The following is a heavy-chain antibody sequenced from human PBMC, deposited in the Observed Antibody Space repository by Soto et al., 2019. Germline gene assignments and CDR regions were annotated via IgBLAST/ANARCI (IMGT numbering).Heavy chain of an antibody. CDR2: IYYSGST. J-gene: IGHJ4*02. D-gene: IGHD3-22*01. Sequence: SETLSLTCSVSGGSVSSPSYYWSWIRQPPGKGLEWLGYIYYSGSTNYNPSLKSRLTISIDTAKKQFSLKLRSVTAADTAVYYCARTIKKLAVICAFDYWGQGTLVTVSS. CDR1: GGSVSSPSYY. CDR3: ARTIKKLAVICAFDY. V-gene: IGHV4-61*01.